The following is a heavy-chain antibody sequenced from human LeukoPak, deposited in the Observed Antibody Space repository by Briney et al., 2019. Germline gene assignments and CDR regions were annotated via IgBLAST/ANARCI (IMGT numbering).Heavy chain of an antibody. CDR3: AILTVPLDAFDI. D-gene: IGHD1-1*01. J-gene: IGHJ3*02. CDR1: GSTFSSYG. CDR2: IRYDGSNK. V-gene: IGHV3-30*02. Sequence: GGSLRLSCAASGSTFSSYGLHWARQAQAKGLEWVAFIRYDGSNKYYADSVKGRFTISRDNSKNTLYLQMNSLRAEDTAVYYCAILTVPLDAFDIWGQGTMVTVSS.